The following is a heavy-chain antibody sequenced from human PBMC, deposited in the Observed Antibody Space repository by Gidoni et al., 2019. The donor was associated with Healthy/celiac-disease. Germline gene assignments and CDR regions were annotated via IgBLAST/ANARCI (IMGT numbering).Heavy chain of an antibody. CDR1: GGSISSSSYY. CDR3: ARRRADDAFDI. CDR2: IYYCGST. V-gene: IGHV4-39*01. J-gene: IGHJ3*02. Sequence: QLQLQESGPGLVKPSETLSLTCTVSGGSISSSSYYWGWIRQPPGKGLEWIGSIYYCGSTYYNPSHKSRVTISVDTSKNQFSLKLSSVTAADTAVYYCARRRADDAFDIWGQGTMVTVSS.